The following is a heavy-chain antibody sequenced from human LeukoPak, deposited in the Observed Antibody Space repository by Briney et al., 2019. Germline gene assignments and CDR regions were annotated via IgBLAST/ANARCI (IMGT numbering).Heavy chain of an antibody. CDR1: GGSISSSSYY. CDR2: IYYSGST. D-gene: IGHD2-15*01. V-gene: IGHV4-39*07. Sequence: SETLSLTCTVSGGSISSSSYYWGWIRQPPGKGLEWIGSIYYSGSTYYNPSLKSRVTISVDTSKNQFSLKLSSVTAADTAVYYCARFVGSAWLGFDIWGQGTRVTVSS. CDR3: ARFVGSAWLGFDI. J-gene: IGHJ3*02.